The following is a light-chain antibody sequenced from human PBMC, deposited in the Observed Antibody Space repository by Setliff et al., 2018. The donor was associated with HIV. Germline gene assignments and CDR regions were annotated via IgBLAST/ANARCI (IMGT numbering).Light chain of an antibody. CDR2: SSV. V-gene: IGLV1-44*01. Sequence: VLAQPPSASGTPGQRVTISCSGSSSNIGTNTVNWYQQLPGTAPKLLIYSSVKRPSGVPDRFSGSKSGTSASLAISGLQSEDEADYYCAAWFDSLTGYVFGTGTKVTV. J-gene: IGLJ1*01. CDR1: SSNIGTNT. CDR3: AAWFDSLTGYV.